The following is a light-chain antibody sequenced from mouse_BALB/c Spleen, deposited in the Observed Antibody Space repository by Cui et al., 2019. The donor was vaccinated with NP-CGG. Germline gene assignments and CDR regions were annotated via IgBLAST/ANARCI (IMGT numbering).Light chain of an antibody. Sequence: QALATQESALTTSPGETVTLTCRSNTGAVTTSNYANWVQEKPDHLFTGLIGGTNNRAPGVPARFSGSLIGNKAALTITGAQTEDEAIYFCSLWYTNHWVFGGGTKLTVL. V-gene: IGLV1*01. CDR3: SLWYTNHWV. CDR1: TGAVTTSNY. J-gene: IGLJ1*01. CDR2: GTN.